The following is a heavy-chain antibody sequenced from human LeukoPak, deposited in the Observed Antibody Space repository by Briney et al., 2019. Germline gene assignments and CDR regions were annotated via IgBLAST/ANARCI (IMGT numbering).Heavy chain of an antibody. CDR2: ISSSSSYI. J-gene: IGHJ4*02. Sequence: GGSLRLSCAASGFTFSSYSMNWVRQAPGKGLEWVSSISSSSSYIYYAVSVKGRFTISRDNAKNSLYLQMNSLRAEDTAVYYCARNYGSGSYGGYWGQGTLVTVSS. CDR1: GFTFSSYS. V-gene: IGHV3-21*01. CDR3: ARNYGSGSYGGY. D-gene: IGHD3-10*01.